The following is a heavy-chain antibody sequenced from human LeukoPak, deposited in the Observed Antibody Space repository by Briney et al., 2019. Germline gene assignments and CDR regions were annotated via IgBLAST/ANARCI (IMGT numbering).Heavy chain of an antibody. CDR2: INPSGGST. CDR3: ARDATEGLIVATTVNWFDP. J-gene: IGHJ5*02. Sequence: ASVKVSCKASGYTFTSYYMHWVRQAPGQGLGWMGIINPSGGSTSYAQKFQGRVTMTRDTSTSTVYMELSSLRSEDTAVYYCARDATEGLIVATTVNWFDPWGQGTLVTVSS. V-gene: IGHV1-46*01. D-gene: IGHD5-12*01. CDR1: GYTFTSYY.